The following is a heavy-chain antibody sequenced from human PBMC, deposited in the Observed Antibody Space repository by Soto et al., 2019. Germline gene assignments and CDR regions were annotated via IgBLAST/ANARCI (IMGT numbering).Heavy chain of an antibody. CDR1: GFTFSSYS. V-gene: IGHV3-21*01. Sequence: GGPLRLSCAASGFTFSSYSMNWVRQAPGKGLEWVSSISSSSSYIYYADSVKGRFTISRDNAKNSLYLQMNSLRAEDTAVYYCARVKGTYYDYIWGSYRASAFDIWGQGTMVTVSS. D-gene: IGHD3-16*02. CDR3: ARVKGTYYDYIWGSYRASAFDI. J-gene: IGHJ3*02. CDR2: ISSSSSYI.